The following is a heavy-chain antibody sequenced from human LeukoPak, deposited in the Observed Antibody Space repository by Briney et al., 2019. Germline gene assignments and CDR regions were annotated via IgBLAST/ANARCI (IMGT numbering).Heavy chain of an antibody. Sequence: GGSLRLSCAAYGLTVSSEYLAWVRQAPGKGLEWISVIYGAGATYYADSVEGRFTISRDTYNNALYLQMNRLRVEDTAAYHCARLLPASRHYFDYWGRGTPVTVSS. D-gene: IGHD6-6*01. V-gene: IGHV3-53*01. CDR1: GLTVSSEY. J-gene: IGHJ4*02. CDR2: IYGAGAT. CDR3: ARLLPASRHYFDY.